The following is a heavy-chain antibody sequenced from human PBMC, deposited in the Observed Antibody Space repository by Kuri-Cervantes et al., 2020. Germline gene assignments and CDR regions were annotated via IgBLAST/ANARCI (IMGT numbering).Heavy chain of an antibody. CDR1: GFTFSSYA. CDR2: IYYSGST. J-gene: IGHJ3*02. V-gene: IGHV4-31*02. Sequence: LRLSCAASGFTFSSYAMSWVRQAPGKGLEWIGYIYYSGSTYYNPSLKSRVTISVDTSKNQFSLKLSSVTAADTAVYYCARAYYDSSGYHAFDIWGQGTMVTVSS. CDR3: ARAYYDSSGYHAFDI. D-gene: IGHD3-22*01.